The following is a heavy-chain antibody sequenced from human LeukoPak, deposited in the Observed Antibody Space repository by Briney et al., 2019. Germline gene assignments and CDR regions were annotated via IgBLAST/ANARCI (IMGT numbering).Heavy chain of an antibody. CDR2: ISTDGSTR. CDR3: VRGTSRENGYGGDDPY. Sequence: PGGSLRLSCAGSGFTFSTYWMHWVRHAPGKGLVWVSRISTDGSTRSYADSVKGRFTISRDNAKNTLFLQMDSLRAEDTAVYYCVRGTSRENGYGGDDPYWGQGTLVIVSS. CDR1: GFTFSTYW. V-gene: IGHV3-74*01. J-gene: IGHJ4*02. D-gene: IGHD2-21*02.